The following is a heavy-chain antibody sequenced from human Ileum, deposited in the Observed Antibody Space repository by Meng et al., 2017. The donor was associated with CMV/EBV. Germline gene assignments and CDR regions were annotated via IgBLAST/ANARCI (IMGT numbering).Heavy chain of an antibody. Sequence: LGLSCAASGFAFRTYDMTWVRQAPGKGLEWVSAISGGDGTTFYADSVRGRFLISKDSVENTLHLQMNSLRVEDTALYYCAKGGWVDYLGPGTLVTVSS. D-gene: IGHD6-19*01. CDR3: AKGGWVDY. V-gene: IGHV3-23*01. J-gene: IGHJ4*02. CDR2: ISGGDGTT. CDR1: GFAFRTYD.